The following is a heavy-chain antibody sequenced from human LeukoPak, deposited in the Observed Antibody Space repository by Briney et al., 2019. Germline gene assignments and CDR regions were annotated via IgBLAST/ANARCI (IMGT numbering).Heavy chain of an antibody. V-gene: IGHV5-51*01. J-gene: IGHJ4*02. CDR2: IYPGDSDT. CDR3: ASQAPYYYDSSGYSALGY. D-gene: IGHD3-22*01. CDR1: GYSFTSYW. Sequence: GESLKSSCKGSGYSFTSYWIGWVRQMPGKGLEWMGIIYPGDSDTRYSPSFQGQVTISADKSISTAYLQWSSLKASDTAMYYCASQAPYYYDSSGYSALGYWGQGTLVTVSS.